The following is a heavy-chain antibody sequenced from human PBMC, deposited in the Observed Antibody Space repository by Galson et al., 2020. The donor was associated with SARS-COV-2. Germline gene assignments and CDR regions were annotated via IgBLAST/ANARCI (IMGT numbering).Heavy chain of an antibody. CDR2: IWYDGSNK. V-gene: IGHV3-33*01. Sequence: GESLKLSCAASGFTFSSYGMHWVRQAPGKGLEWVAVIWYDGSNKYYADSVKGRFTISRDNSKNTRYLQMNSLRAEDAAVYYCAGDSTYYYDSSGRKDYYYYGMDVWGQVTTVTVSS. D-gene: IGHD3-22*01. J-gene: IGHJ6*02. CDR3: AGDSTYYYDSSGRKDYYYYGMDV. CDR1: GFTFSSYG.